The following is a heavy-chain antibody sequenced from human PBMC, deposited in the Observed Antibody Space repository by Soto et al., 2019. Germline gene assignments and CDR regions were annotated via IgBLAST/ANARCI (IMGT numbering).Heavy chain of an antibody. CDR1: GYTFTSYG. D-gene: IGHD3-9*01. CDR2: ISAYNGNT. Sequence: QVQLVQSGAEVKKPGASVKVSCKASGYTFTSYGISWVRQAPGQGLEWMGWISAYNGNTNYAQKLQGRVTMTTDTSTSTAYMALRSLRSDDTAVYYCARCPPLYYDILTGYYKEGAWFDPWGQGTLVTVSS. V-gene: IGHV1-18*01. CDR3: ARCPPLYYDILTGYYKEGAWFDP. J-gene: IGHJ5*02.